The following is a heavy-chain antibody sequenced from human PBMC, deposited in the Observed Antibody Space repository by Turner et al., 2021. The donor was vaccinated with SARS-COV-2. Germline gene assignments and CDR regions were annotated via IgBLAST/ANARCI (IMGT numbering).Heavy chain of an antibody. CDR3: ASGTRVVWELLDH. CDR2: ITGSGGP. J-gene: IGHJ5*02. Sequence: VHVEQWGAGLLKPSETLSLTCAVSGLAFTNYYWTWIRQSPGKGLEWIGEITGSGGPDYNPSLRSRVTISIDTAKNEFSLILNSVTAADSGVYYCASGTRVVWELLDHWGQGTTVTVSS. D-gene: IGHD1-26*01. V-gene: IGHV4-34*01. CDR1: GLAFTNYY.